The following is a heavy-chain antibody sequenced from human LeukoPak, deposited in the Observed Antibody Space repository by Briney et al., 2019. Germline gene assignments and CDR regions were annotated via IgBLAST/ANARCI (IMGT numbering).Heavy chain of an antibody. Sequence: GGSLRLSCAASGFTCSSYSMNWVRQVPGKGLEWVSSISSSSSYIYYADSVKGRFTISTDNSKNTLFLEMNSLRPEDTAVYYCVKETGDLRQGGFEIWGQGTTVTLS. CDR3: VKETGDLRQGGFEI. J-gene: IGHJ3*02. CDR1: GFTCSSYS. D-gene: IGHD7-27*01. V-gene: IGHV3-21*01. CDR2: ISSSSSYI.